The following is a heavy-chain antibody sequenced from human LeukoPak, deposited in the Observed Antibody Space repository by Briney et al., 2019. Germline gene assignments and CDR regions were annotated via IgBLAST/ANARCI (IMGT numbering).Heavy chain of an antibody. CDR1: GYSFTSYW. Sequence: GESLKIPCKGSGYSFTSYWIGWVRQMPGKGLEWMGIIYPGDSDTRYSPSFQGQVTISADKSISTAYLQWSSLKASDTAMYYCARRTYYYDSSGYSPSFSFDYWGQGTLVTVSS. V-gene: IGHV5-51*01. D-gene: IGHD3-22*01. J-gene: IGHJ4*02. CDR3: ARRTYYYDSSGYSPSFSFDY. CDR2: IYPGDSDT.